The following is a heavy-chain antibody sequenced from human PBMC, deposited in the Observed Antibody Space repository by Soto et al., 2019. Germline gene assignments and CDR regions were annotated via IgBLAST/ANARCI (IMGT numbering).Heavy chain of an antibody. CDR1: GYTFTGYY. CDR2: INPNSGGT. V-gene: IGHV1-2*02. Sequence: GASVKVSCKASGYTFTGYYMHWVRQAPGQGLEWMGWINPNSGGTNYAQKLQGRVTMTTDTSTSTAYMELRSLRSDDTAVYYCARGQGWELRLAFDYWGQGTLVTVSS. D-gene: IGHD1-26*01. CDR3: ARGQGWELRLAFDY. J-gene: IGHJ4*02.